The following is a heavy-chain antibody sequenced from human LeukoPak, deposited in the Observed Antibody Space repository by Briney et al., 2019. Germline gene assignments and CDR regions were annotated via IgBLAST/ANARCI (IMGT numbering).Heavy chain of an antibody. D-gene: IGHD4-23*01. V-gene: IGHV4-59*01. CDR2: ISYSGYT. CDR1: GASIRSYY. J-gene: IGHJ4*02. Sequence: PSETLSLTCTVSGASIRSYYWSWIRQAPGKGLEWVGFISYSGYTSYSPSLKSRVAISEDTSKSQFSLRLTSMTAADTAIYYCARGRNDNGGMFFDSWAQGTLVTVSS. CDR3: ARGRNDNGGMFFDS.